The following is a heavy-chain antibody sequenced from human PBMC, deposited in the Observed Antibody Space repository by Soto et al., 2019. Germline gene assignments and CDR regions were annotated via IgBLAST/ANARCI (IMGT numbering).Heavy chain of an antibody. D-gene: IGHD3-10*01. J-gene: IGHJ6*04. CDR3: ARGGKLGGDLDV. Sequence: QAQLVQSGAEVKKPGSSVKVSCKASGGTFNRETFSWVRQAPGQGLQWMGRIIPVLDLADYAQKFEGRVTITADTSTTTVYLDLSGLVSDDKAVYYCARGGKLGGDLDVWGKGTPVIVSS. V-gene: IGHV1-69*02. CDR1: GGTFNRET. CDR2: IIPVLDLA.